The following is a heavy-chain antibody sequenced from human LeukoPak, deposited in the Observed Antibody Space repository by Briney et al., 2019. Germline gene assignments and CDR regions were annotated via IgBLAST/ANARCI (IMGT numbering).Heavy chain of an antibody. D-gene: IGHD3-9*01. CDR1: GYTFTDYY. J-gene: IGHJ3*02. CDR3: ARDCRLYDILTGYYSLRAFDI. Sequence: ASVKVSCKASGYTFTDYYMHWVRQAPGQGLEWMGWISAYNGNTNYAQKLQGRVTMTTDTSTSTAYMELRSLRSDDTAVYYCARDCRLYDILTGYYSLRAFDIWGQGTMVTVSS. V-gene: IGHV1-18*04. CDR2: ISAYNGNT.